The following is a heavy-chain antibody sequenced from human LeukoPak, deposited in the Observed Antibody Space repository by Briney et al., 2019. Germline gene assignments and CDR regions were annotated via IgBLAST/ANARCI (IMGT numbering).Heavy chain of an antibody. V-gene: IGHV1-18*01. CDR2: ISANNGNR. J-gene: IGHJ4*02. D-gene: IGHD6-19*01. CDR1: GYTFTNYG. CDR3: ARARVAVAEFDY. Sequence: ASVEVSCKASGYTFTNYGISWVRQAPGQGLEWMGWISANNGNRNYAQKLQGRVTMTRDTSTSTVYMELRSLRSDDTAVYYCARARVAVAEFDYWGQGTLVTVSS.